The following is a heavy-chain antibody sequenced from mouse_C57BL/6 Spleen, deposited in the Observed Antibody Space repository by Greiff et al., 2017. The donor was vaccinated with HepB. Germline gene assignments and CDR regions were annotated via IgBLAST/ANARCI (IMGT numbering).Heavy chain of an antibody. CDR3: TGIDGYYVLFDY. D-gene: IGHD2-3*01. CDR1: GFTFSNYW. CDR2: IRLKSDNYAT. Sequence: EVKLVESGGGLVQPGGSMKLSCVASGFTFSNYWMNWVRQSPEKGLEWVAQIRLKSDNYATHYAESVKGRFTISRDDSKSSVYLQMNNLRAEDTGIYYCTGIDGYYVLFDYWGQGTTLTVSS. V-gene: IGHV6-3*01. J-gene: IGHJ2*01.